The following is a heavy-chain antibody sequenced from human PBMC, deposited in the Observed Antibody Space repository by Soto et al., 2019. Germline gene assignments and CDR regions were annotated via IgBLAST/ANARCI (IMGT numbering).Heavy chain of an antibody. J-gene: IGHJ4*02. Sequence: GASVKVSCKASGYTFTSYGISWVRQAPGQGLEWMGWISAYNGNTNYAQKLQGRVTMTTDTSTSTAYMELRSLRSDDTAVYYCARDPRPVLTGTSDYWGQGTLVTVSS. CDR1: GYTFTSYG. D-gene: IGHD1-20*01. CDR2: ISAYNGNT. CDR3: ARDPRPVLTGTSDY. V-gene: IGHV1-18*01.